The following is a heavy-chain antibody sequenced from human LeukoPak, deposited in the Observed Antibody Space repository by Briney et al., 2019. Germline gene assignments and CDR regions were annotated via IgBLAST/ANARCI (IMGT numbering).Heavy chain of an antibody. D-gene: IGHD3-3*01. CDR1: GFTFSSYS. V-gene: IGHV3-48*04. CDR2: ISYSGGTI. CDR3: ATFGVVITH. J-gene: IGHJ4*02. Sequence: GGSLRLSCAASGFTFSSYSMNWVRQAPGKGLEWVSYISYSGGTIYYADSVKGRFTISRDNAKNSLYLQMNSLRAEDTAVYHCATFGVVITHWGQGTLVTVSS.